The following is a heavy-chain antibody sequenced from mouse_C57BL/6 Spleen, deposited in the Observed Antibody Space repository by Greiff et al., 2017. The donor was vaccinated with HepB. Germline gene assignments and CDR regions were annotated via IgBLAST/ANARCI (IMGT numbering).Heavy chain of an antibody. V-gene: IGHV1-7*01. CDR2: INPSSGYT. CDR3: AREILLTRDYFDY. J-gene: IGHJ2*01. D-gene: IGHD1-1*01. Sequence: VQRVESGAELAKPGASVKLSCKASGYTFTSYWMHWVKQRPGQGLEWIGYINPSSGYTKYNQKFKDKATLTADKSSSTAYMQLSSLTYEDSAVYYCAREILLTRDYFDYWGQGTTLTVSS. CDR1: GYTFTSYW.